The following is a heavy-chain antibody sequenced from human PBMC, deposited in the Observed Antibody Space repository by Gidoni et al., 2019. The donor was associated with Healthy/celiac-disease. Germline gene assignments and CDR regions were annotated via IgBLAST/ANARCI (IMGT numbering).Heavy chain of an antibody. Sequence: EVQLVESGGGLIQPGGSLRLSCAASVFTVSSNYMSWFRQAPGKGLEWVSVIYSGGSTYYADSVKGRFTISRDNSKNTLYLQMNSLRAEDTAVYYCARARPTYGDYVDYWGQGTLVTVSS. D-gene: IGHD4-17*01. V-gene: IGHV3-53*01. CDR2: IYSGGST. CDR3: ARARPTYGDYVDY. J-gene: IGHJ4*02. CDR1: VFTVSSNY.